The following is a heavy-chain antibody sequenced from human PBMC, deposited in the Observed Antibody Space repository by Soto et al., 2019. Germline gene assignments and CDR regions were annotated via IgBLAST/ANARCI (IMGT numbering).Heavy chain of an antibody. V-gene: IGHV6-1*01. D-gene: IGHD6-13*01. CDR2: TYYRSKWYN. Sequence: LQTHSVTYAISGDSVFSNSAAWNWIRQSPSRGLEWLGRTYYRSKWYNDYAVSVKSRITINPDTSKNQFSLQLNSVTHEDTAVYYCARDFLSIAAAVSHDYYYYGMDVWGQGTTVTVSS. J-gene: IGHJ6*02. CDR1: GDSVFSNSAA. CDR3: ARDFLSIAAAVSHDYYYYGMDV.